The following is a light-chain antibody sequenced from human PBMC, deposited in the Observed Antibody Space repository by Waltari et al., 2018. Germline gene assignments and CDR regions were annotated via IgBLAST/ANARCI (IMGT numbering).Light chain of an antibody. V-gene: IGLV1-44*01. CDR3: ATWDDSLNGVV. CDR2: SNS. J-gene: IGLJ2*01. Sequence: QSVLTQPPSTSATPGQRVTISCPGRNSTIGSNTVNWYQHLPGAAPKLLLYSNSQRASGVPDRFSGSRSGTSASLAISGLQSEDEASYYCATWDDSLNGVVFGGGTKLTVL. CDR1: NSTIGSNT.